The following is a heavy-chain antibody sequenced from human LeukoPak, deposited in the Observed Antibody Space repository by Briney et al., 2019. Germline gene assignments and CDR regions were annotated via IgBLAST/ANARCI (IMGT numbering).Heavy chain of an antibody. V-gene: IGHV3-30*03. CDR3: ATFIIGPTIDY. CDR2: ISYDGSNK. Sequence: GSLRLSCAASGFTFSSYGMHWVRQAPGKGLEWVAVISYDGSNKYYADSVKGRFTISRDNSKNTLYLRMNSLRAEDTAVYYCATFIIGPTIDYWGQGTLVTVSS. CDR1: GFTFSSYG. J-gene: IGHJ4*02. D-gene: IGHD1-20*01.